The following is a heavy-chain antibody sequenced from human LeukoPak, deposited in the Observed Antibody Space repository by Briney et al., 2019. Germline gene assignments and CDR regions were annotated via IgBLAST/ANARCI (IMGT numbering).Heavy chain of an antibody. D-gene: IGHD2-15*01. CDR2: INHSGST. J-gene: IGHJ1*01. Sequence: SETLSLSCAVNGGSFSGHYLSWIRQPPGKGLEWIGEINHSGSTNSNPSLKSRVTISVDTSKNQFSLKLSSVSAADTAMYYCARRLLGYCSGGSCHSGYFQHWGQGTLVTVSS. V-gene: IGHV4-34*01. CDR3: ARRLLGYCSGGSCHSGYFQH. CDR1: GGSFSGHY.